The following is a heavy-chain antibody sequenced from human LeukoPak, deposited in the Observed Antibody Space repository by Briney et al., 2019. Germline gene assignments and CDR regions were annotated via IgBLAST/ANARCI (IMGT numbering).Heavy chain of an antibody. CDR3: TTDRWDCSSTSCPFDY. Sequence: GGSLRLSCAASGFTFSNAWMSWVSQAPGKRLEWVGRIKSKTDGGTTDYAAPVKGRFTISRDDSKNTLYLQMNSLKTEDTAVYYCTTDRWDCSSTSCPFDYWGQGTLVTVSS. CDR2: IKSKTDGGTT. D-gene: IGHD2-2*01. CDR1: GFTFSNAW. J-gene: IGHJ4*02. V-gene: IGHV3-15*01.